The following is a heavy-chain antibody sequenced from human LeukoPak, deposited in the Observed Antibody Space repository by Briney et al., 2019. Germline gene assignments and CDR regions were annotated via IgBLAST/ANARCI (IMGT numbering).Heavy chain of an antibody. CDR1: GYTFSGYY. D-gene: IGHD3-3*01. CDR3: ARGYRTGDMTIFAH. J-gene: IGHJ4*02. Sequence: ASVKVSCKASGYTFSGYYMQWVRQAPGQALEWMGWITPDSGGIDYAEKFQGRVTMTRDTSISTVYMELTRLRSDDTAVYYCARGYRTGDMTIFAHWGQGTLVTVSS. V-gene: IGHV1-2*02. CDR2: ITPDSGGI.